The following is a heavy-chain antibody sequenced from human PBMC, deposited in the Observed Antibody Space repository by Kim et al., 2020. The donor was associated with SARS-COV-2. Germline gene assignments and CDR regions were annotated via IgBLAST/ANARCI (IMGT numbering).Heavy chain of an antibody. CDR2: GSA. V-gene: IGHV4-30-2*05. CDR3: ARATEGFLEY. J-gene: IGHJ4*01. Sequence: GSAFYNPSLKSRLTVTLDTSQSRFSLMLASVTAADTAVYYCARATEGFLEYWGHGILVTVSS. D-gene: IGHD3-3*01.